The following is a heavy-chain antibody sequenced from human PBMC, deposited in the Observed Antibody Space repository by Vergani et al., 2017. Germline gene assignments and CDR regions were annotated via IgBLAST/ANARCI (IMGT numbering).Heavy chain of an antibody. CDR3: AKDREVTVAGTY. D-gene: IGHD6-19*01. CDR1: GFTFSSYA. Sequence: EVQLLESGGGLVQPGGSLRLSCAASGFTFSSYAMSWVRQAPGQGLEWVSAISGSGGSTYYADSVKGRFTISRDNSKNTLYLQMNSLRAEDTAVYYCAKDREVTVAGTYWGQGTLVTVSS. J-gene: IGHJ4*02. CDR2: ISGSGGST. V-gene: IGHV3-23*01.